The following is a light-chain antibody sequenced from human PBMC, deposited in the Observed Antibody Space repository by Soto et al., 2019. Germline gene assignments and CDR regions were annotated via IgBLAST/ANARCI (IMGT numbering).Light chain of an antibody. Sequence: EIVMTQSPATLSLSPGERATLSCRASQSVSSNLAWYEQKPGQAPRLLIYGASTRAAGIPARFSGSGSGTDFTLNISSLQFEDFSPYYCQQYNDSPTFGQGTKVEIK. V-gene: IGKV3D-15*02. CDR2: GAS. CDR3: QQYNDSPT. J-gene: IGKJ1*01. CDR1: QSVSSN.